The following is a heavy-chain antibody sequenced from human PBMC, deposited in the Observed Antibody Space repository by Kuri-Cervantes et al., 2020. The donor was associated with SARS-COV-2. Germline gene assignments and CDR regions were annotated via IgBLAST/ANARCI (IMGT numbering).Heavy chain of an antibody. CDR1: GFTFGDYA. CDR2: IKKDGSEK. Sequence: GGSLRLSCTASGFTFGDYAMSWVRQAPGKGLQWVANIKKDGSEKYYVDSVKGRFTISRDNAKNSLYLQMDSLRAEDTAVYYCARGDYGDYGDYWGQGTLVTVSS. CDR3: ARGDYGDYGDY. D-gene: IGHD4-17*01. J-gene: IGHJ4*02. V-gene: IGHV3-7*04.